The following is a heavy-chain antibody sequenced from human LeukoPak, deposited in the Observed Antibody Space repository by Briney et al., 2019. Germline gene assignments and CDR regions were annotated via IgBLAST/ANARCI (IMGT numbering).Heavy chain of an antibody. CDR1: GFTFSRYW. CDR3: ARAPSEVGGYYPEYFRH. J-gene: IGHJ1*01. CDR2: IKSDGKT. D-gene: IGHD3-22*01. V-gene: IGHV3-74*01. Sequence: PGGSLRLSCEASGFTFSRYWMHWVRQAPGKWLVWVSRIKSDGKTNYADSVKGRFTISRDNAKNTVSLQMDSLRAEDTGVYYCARAPSEVGGYYPEYFRHWGQGTLVTVSS.